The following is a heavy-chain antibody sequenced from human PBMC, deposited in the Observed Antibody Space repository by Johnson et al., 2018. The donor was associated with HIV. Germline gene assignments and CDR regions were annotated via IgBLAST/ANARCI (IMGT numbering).Heavy chain of an antibody. CDR2: IYSGGST. D-gene: IGHD3-10*01. J-gene: IGHJ3*02. V-gene: IGHV3-66*04. CDR1: GFTFSSYA. Sequence: EVQLVESGGGVVQPGRSLRLSCAASGFTFSSYAMHWVRQAPGKGLEWVSVIYSGGSTYYADSVKGRFTISRDNSKNTLYLKMNSLRAEDTAVDYCARPLGGAFDIWGHGTMVTVSS. CDR3: ARPLGGAFDI.